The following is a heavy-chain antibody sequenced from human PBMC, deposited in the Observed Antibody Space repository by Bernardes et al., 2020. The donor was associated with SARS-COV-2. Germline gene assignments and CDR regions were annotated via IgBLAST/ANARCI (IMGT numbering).Heavy chain of an antibody. CDR3: ARGLAYCGGDCYAAYYYGLDV. Sequence: GWSLSLSCAASEFTFSSNAMSWVRQAPGKELEWGSVISGSGATTYYADSVKGRFTISRDNSKNTLYLQMHSLTAEDTAVYYCARGLAYCGGDCYAAYYYGLDVWGQGTTVTVSS. V-gene: IGHV3-23*01. D-gene: IGHD2-21*02. J-gene: IGHJ6*02. CDR1: EFTFSSNA. CDR2: ISGSGATT.